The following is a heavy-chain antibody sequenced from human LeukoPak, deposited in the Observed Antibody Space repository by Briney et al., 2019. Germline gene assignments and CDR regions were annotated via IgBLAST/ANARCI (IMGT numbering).Heavy chain of an antibody. CDR3: AREVGGSAFDI. CDR1: GFTFSSYE. Sequence: GGSLRLSCAASGFTFSSYEMNWVRQAPGKGLEWVSYITSSGRTIYYADSVKGRFTISRHNSKNTLYLQMNSLRAEDTAVYYCAREVGGSAFDIWGQGTMVTVSS. V-gene: IGHV3-48*03. J-gene: IGHJ3*02. D-gene: IGHD3-16*01. CDR2: ITSSGRTI.